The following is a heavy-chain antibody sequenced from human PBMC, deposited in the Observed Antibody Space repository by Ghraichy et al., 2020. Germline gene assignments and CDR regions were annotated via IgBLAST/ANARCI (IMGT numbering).Heavy chain of an antibody. CDR1: GFTVSSNY. Sequence: GESLNISCAASGFTVSSNYMSWVRQAPGKGLEWVSVIYSGGSTYYADSVKGRFTISRDNSKNTLYLQMNSLRAEDTAVYYCARDSRGLNEYWYFDLWGRGTLVTVSS. CDR2: IYSGGST. J-gene: IGHJ2*01. D-gene: IGHD1-1*01. CDR3: ARDSRGLNEYWYFDL. V-gene: IGHV3-66*01.